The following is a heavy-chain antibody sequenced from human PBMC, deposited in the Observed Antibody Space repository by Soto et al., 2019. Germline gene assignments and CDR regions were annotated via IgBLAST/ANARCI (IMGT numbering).Heavy chain of an antibody. V-gene: IGHV4-39*01. J-gene: IGHJ4*02. D-gene: IGHD4-17*01. CDR3: ARRVGDYPFDY. Sequence: QLQLQESGPGLVKPSETLSLTCTVSGGSISSSSYYWGWIRQPPGKGLGWIGSIYYSGSAYYNPSLKSRVTISVDTSKNQFSLKLSSVTAADTAVYYCARRVGDYPFDYWGQGTLVTVSS. CDR1: GGSISSSSYY. CDR2: IYYSGSA.